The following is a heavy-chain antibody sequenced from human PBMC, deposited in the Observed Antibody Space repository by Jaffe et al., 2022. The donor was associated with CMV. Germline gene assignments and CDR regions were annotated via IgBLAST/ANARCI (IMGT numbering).Heavy chain of an antibody. D-gene: IGHD6-13*01. Sequence: EVQLVESGGGLVQPGGSLRLSCAASGFTFSSYAMSWVRQAPGKGLEWVSAISGSGGSTYYADSVKGRFTISRDNSKNTLYLQMNSLRAEDTAVYYCAKVSSSWYKGYYYYYMDVWGKGTTVTVSS. CDR3: AKVSSSWYKGYYYYYMDV. J-gene: IGHJ6*03. V-gene: IGHV3-23*04. CDR2: ISGSGGST. CDR1: GFTFSSYA.